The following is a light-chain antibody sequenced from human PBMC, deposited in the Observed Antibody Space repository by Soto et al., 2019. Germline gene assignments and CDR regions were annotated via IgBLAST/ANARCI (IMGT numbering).Light chain of an antibody. J-gene: IGLJ2*01. V-gene: IGLV2-8*01. CDR2: EVT. CDR3: SSYAGSKSVL. Sequence: QSALTQPPSASGSPGQSVTISCTGTSSDVGNYNYVSWYQQHPGKAPKVIIYEVTNRPSGVPDRFSGSKSGNTAPLTVSGLQAEDEADYFCSSYAGSKSVLFGGGTKLTVL. CDR1: SSDVGNYNY.